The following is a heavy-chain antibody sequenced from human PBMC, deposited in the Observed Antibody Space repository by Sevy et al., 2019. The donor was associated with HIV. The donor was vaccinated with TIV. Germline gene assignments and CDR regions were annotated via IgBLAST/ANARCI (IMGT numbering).Heavy chain of an antibody. J-gene: IGHJ4*02. V-gene: IGHV3-7*03. D-gene: IGHD6-6*01. CDR1: GFNFSDYW. Sequence: GGSLRLSCAASGFNFSDYWMNWVRQAPGKGLEWVANINQDGSAKYYVDSAKGRFTISRDNAKNSLYLQMNSLRADDTAVYYCARDSPPYTATFSSSYVWGQGTLVTVSS. CDR3: ARDSPPYTATFSSSYV. CDR2: INQDGSAK.